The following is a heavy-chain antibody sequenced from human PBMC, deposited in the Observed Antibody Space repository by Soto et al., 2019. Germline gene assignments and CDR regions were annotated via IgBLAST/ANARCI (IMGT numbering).Heavy chain of an antibody. V-gene: IGHV3-23*01. CDR2: ISGSGGST. D-gene: IGHD6-19*01. J-gene: IGHJ6*02. CDR1: GFTFSSYA. Sequence: GGSLRLSCAASGFTFSSYAMSWVRQAPGKGLEWVSAISGSGGSTYYADSVKGRFTISRDNSKNTLYLQMNSLRAEDTAVYYCAREYGSGWYDEWDSYYGMDVWGQGTTVTVSS. CDR3: AREYGSGWYDEWDSYYGMDV.